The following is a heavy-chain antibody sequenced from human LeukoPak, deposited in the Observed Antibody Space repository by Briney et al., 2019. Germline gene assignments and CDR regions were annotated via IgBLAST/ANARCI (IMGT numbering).Heavy chain of an antibody. V-gene: IGHV4-4*07. CDR1: GGSISSHY. CDR3: ARGPAASGYFDY. CDR2: IYSDGSV. D-gene: IGHD6-13*01. J-gene: IGHJ4*02. Sequence: SETLSLTCTVSGGSISSHYWSWLRQPAGKGLEWIGHIYSDGSVNYNPSVKSRVTMSVDTSKNQFSLKLYSVTAADTAVFYSARGPAASGYFDYWDQGTLVTVSS.